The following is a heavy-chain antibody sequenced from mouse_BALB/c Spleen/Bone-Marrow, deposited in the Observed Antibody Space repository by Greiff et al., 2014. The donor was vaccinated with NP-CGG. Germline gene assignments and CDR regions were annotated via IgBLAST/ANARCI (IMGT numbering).Heavy chain of an antibody. J-gene: IGHJ2*01. CDR1: GYTFTSYW. V-gene: IGHV1-69*02. CDR3: TREGYYGSGYVDY. D-gene: IGHD1-1*01. Sequence: QVQLQQSGAELVRPGASVKLSCKASGYTFTSYWINWVKQRPGQGLEWIGNIYPPDSYTNYNQKFKDKATLTVDKSSSTAYMQLSSPTSEDSAVYYCTREGYYGSGYVDYWGQGTTLTVSS. CDR2: IYPPDSYT.